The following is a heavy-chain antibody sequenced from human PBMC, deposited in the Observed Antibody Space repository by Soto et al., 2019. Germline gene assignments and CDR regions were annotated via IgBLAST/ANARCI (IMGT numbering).Heavy chain of an antibody. CDR3: ARNWDWGSLVY. V-gene: IGHV4-59*08. J-gene: IGHJ4*02. CDR2: IYYGGSI. CDR1: GASISSDY. D-gene: IGHD7-27*01. Sequence: QVQLQESGPGLVKPSETLSLTCTVSGASISSDYWSWVRQPPGKGLEWIGFIYYGGSINYNPSLESRAAISVDTSKNQFSLKLTSVTAADTAVYYCARNWDWGSLVYWGQGTLVTVSS.